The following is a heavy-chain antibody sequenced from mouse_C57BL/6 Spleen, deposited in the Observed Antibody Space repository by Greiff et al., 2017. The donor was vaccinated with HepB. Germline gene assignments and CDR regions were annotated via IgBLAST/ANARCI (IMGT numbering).Heavy chain of an antibody. Sequence: QVQLQQPGAELVMPGASVKLSCKASGYTFTSYWMHWVKQRPGQGLEWIGEIDPYDSYTNYNQKFKGKSTLTVDKSSSTAYMQLSSLTSEDSAVYYCARREGNPYYFDYWGQGTTLTVSS. J-gene: IGHJ2*01. V-gene: IGHV1-69*01. CDR2: IDPYDSYT. D-gene: IGHD2-1*01. CDR3: ARREGNPYYFDY. CDR1: GYTFTSYW.